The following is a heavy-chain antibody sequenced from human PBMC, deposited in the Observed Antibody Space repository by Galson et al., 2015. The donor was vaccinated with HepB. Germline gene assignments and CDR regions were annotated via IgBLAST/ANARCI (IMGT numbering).Heavy chain of an antibody. D-gene: IGHD3-22*01. V-gene: IGHV3-7*01. J-gene: IGHJ3*02. Sequence: SLGLSCADYGFTFRTYWMLWVRQAPGKGLEWVGNIWQDGSDAYHVHSVKGRITTSRDNAKQSLTMQMNSLRAGGTAVYYCAGGYYYESVGPSGAFDIWGLGTMVTVSS. CDR3: AGGYYYESVGPSGAFDI. CDR1: GFTFRTYW. CDR2: IWQDGSDA.